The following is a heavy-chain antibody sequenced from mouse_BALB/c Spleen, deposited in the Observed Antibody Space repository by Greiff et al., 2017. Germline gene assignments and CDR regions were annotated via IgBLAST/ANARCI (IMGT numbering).Heavy chain of an antibody. Sequence: EVQLVESGGGLVKPGGSLKLSCAASGFTFSDYYMYWVRQTPEKRLEWVATISDGGSYTYYPDSVKGRFTISRDNAKNNLYLQMSSLKSEDTAMYYCARGYGSSYIGSWFAYWGQGTLVTVSA. D-gene: IGHD1-1*01. V-gene: IGHV5-4*02. CDR2: ISDGGSYT. CDR3: ARGYGSSYIGSWFAY. J-gene: IGHJ3*01. CDR1: GFTFSDYY.